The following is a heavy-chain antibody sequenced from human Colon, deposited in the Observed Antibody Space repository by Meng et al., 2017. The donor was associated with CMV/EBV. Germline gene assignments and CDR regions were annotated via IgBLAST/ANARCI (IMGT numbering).Heavy chain of an antibody. CDR2: IYHTGST. J-gene: IGHJ5*02. D-gene: IGHD3-3*01. CDR3: VRAFWSGYSAFDP. V-gene: IGHV4-61*01. Sequence: SGGDVNRGSFHWTWIRQSPGKGLEWIGYIYHTGSTDINPALKSRLTMSVDTSKNQFSLTLTSVSTADTGVYYCVRAFWSGYSAFDPWGQGTLVTVSS. CDR1: GGDVNRGSFH.